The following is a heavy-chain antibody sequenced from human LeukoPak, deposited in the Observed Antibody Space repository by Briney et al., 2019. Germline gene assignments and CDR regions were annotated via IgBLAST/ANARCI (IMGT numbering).Heavy chain of an antibody. CDR3: ARGMGLCLRRSRFDP. Sequence: ASVKVSCKTSGYTFTNHGIGWVRQAPGQGLEWMGWISAYTGDTHYVQKFNDRVTMTIDTSTSTAYMELTSLRSDDTAFYYCARGMGLCLRRSRFDPWGQGTLVTVSS. CDR1: GYTFTNHG. V-gene: IGHV1-18*01. D-gene: IGHD1-14*01. J-gene: IGHJ5*02. CDR2: ISAYTGDT.